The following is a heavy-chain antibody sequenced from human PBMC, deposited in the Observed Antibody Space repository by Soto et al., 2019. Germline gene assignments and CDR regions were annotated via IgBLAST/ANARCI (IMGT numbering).Heavy chain of an antibody. CDR2: ISYDGSNK. V-gene: IGHV3-30*18. J-gene: IGHJ6*02. D-gene: IGHD3-16*01. CDR1: GFTFSSYG. CDR3: AKELRGNSPLGNYYGMDV. Sequence: QVQVVESGGGVVQPGRSLRLSCAASGFTFSSYGMHWVRQAPGKGLEWVAVISYDGSNKYYADSVKGRFTISRDNSKNTLYLQMNSLREEDTAVYYCAKELRGNSPLGNYYGMDVWGQGTTVTVSS.